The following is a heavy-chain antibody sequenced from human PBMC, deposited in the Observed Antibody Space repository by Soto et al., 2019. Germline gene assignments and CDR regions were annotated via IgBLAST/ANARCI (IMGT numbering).Heavy chain of an antibody. CDR1: GFTFSSYA. V-gene: IGHV3-23*01. CDR2: ISGRGGTT. D-gene: IGHD2-2*01. J-gene: IGHJ4*02. CDR3: AKVGCSSTSCYVPFDN. Sequence: GGSLRLSCAASGFTFSSYAMSWVRQAPGKGLEWVSDISGRGGTTYYADSVKGRFTISRDNSKNTLYLQMDSLRAEDTAVYYCAKVGCSSTSCYVPFDNWGQGTQVTVSS.